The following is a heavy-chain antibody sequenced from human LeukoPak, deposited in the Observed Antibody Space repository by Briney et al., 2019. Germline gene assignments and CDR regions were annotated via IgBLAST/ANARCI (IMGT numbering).Heavy chain of an antibody. V-gene: IGHV3-23*01. D-gene: IGHD3-10*01. J-gene: IGHJ4*02. CDR3: AKDAFYSSGTYSDY. CDR2: ISGSGAGGAVGAT. CDR1: GFTFSNYA. Sequence: PGGSLRLSCAASGFTFSNYAMSWVRQAPGKGLEWVSIISGSGAGGAVGATYYADSVKGRFTISRDNSKNTLYLQMNSLRAEDTAVYYCAKDAFYSSGTYSDYWGQGTLVSVPS.